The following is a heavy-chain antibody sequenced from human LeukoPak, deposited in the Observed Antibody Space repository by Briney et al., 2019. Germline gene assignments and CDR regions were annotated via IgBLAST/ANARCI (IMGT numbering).Heavy chain of an antibody. CDR1: GFTFSSYS. Sequence: GGSLRLSCAVSGFTFSSYSMNWVRQAPGKGLEWVSSISSSSSYIYYADSVKGRFTISRDNAKNSLYLQMNSLRAEDTAVYYCARDRMDTAMVTTPYARRFDPWGQGTLVTVSS. J-gene: IGHJ5*02. D-gene: IGHD5-18*01. CDR2: ISSSSSYI. V-gene: IGHV3-21*01. CDR3: ARDRMDTAMVTTPYARRFDP.